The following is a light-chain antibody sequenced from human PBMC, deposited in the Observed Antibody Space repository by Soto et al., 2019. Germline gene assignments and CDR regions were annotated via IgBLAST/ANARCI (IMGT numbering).Light chain of an antibody. J-gene: IGKJ1*01. CDR3: QQYVTSPRT. Sequence: EIVLTHSPGTLSLSPGERATLSCRASQSVSSSYLAWYQQKPGQAPGLLTYGASSRATGIPDRFSGSGSGTDFTLTIGRLEPEDFAVYYCQQYVTSPRTFGQGTKVDIK. V-gene: IGKV3-20*01. CDR1: QSVSSSY. CDR2: GAS.